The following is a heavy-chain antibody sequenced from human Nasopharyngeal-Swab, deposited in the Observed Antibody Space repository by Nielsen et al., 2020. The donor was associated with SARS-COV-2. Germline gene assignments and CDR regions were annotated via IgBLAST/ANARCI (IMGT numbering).Heavy chain of an antibody. D-gene: IGHD3-22*01. Sequence: GESLKISCAASGFTFSSYGMHWVRQAPGKGLEWVAGISYDGSNKYYADSVKGRFTISRDNSKNTLYLQMNSLKAEDTAGYYCSKDPVMYYDSSGYYYFDSWGQGTLVTVSS. J-gene: IGHJ4*02. CDR3: SKDPVMYYDSSGYYYFDS. V-gene: IGHV3-30*18. CDR1: GFTFSSYG. CDR2: ISYDGSNK.